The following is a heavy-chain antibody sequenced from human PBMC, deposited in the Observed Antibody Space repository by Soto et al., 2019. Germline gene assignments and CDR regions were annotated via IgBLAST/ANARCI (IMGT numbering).Heavy chain of an antibody. CDR3: ARLEIYYGSGSPNWFDP. V-gene: IGHV4-59*08. D-gene: IGHD3-10*01. CDR1: GGSIGSYC. Sequence: SETLSLTCTVSGGSIGSYCWSCIRQPPGKGLEWIGYIYYSGSTNYNPSLKSRVTISVDTSKNQFSLKLSSVTAADTAVYYCARLEIYYGSGSPNWFDPWGQGTLVTVS. J-gene: IGHJ5*02. CDR2: IYYSGST.